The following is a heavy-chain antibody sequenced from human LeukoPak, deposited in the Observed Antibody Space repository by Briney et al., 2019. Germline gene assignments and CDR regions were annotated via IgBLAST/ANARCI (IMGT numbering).Heavy chain of an antibody. CDR1: GFTFSTYN. Sequence: GGSLRLSCVASGFTFSTYNMNWVRQAPGKGLECVSHISPRGTTRYYADSVKGRFTISRDNAKNSLYLKMSSLRVEDSAVYYCASFSIRTGAYYLDVWGKGTTLAVSS. V-gene: IGHV3-48*04. D-gene: IGHD2/OR15-2a*01. J-gene: IGHJ6*03. CDR3: ASFSIRTGAYYLDV. CDR2: ISPRGTTR.